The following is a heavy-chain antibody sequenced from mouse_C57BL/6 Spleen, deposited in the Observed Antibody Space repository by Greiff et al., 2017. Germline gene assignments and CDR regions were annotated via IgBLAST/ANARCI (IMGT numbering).Heavy chain of an antibody. CDR1: GFTFSDYG. Sequence: EVKLMESGGGLVKPGGSLKLSCAASGFTFSDYGMHWVRQAPEKGLEWVSYISSGSSTISYAATVKGRFTISRDNAKNTLFLQMTSLRSEDTAMYYCASSYYYAMDYWGQGTSVTVSS. CDR2: ISSGSSTI. J-gene: IGHJ4*01. CDR3: ASSYYYAMDY. V-gene: IGHV5-17*01.